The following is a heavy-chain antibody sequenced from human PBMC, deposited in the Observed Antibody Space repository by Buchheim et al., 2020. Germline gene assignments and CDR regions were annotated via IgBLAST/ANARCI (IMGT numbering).Heavy chain of an antibody. V-gene: IGHV4-34*01. CDR3: ARGRVLYGDYWY. Sequence: QVQLQQWGAGLLKPSETLSLTCAVYGGSFSGYYWSWIRQPPGKGLEWIGEINHSGSTNYNPSLKSRVTISVDTSKNQFSMKLSSVTAADTAVYYCARGRVLYGDYWYWGQGTL. CDR1: GGSFSGYY. J-gene: IGHJ4*02. CDR2: INHSGST. D-gene: IGHD4-17*01.